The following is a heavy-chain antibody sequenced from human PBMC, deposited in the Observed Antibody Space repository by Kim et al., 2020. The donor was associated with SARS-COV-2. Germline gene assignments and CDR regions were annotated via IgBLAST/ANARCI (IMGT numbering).Heavy chain of an antibody. CDR1: GGSISSSSYY. CDR3: ARSIAAAGIKGYFDL. Sequence: SETLSLTCTVSGGSISSSSYYWGWIRQPPGKGLEWIGSIYYSGSTYHNPSLKSRVTISVDTSKNQFSLKLSSVTAADTAVYYCARSIAAAGIKGYFDLWGRGTLVTVSS. CDR2: IYYSGST. J-gene: IGHJ2*01. V-gene: IGHV4-39*01. D-gene: IGHD6-13*01.